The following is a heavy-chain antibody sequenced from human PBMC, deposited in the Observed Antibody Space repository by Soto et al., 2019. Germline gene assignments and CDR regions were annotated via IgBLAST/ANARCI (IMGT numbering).Heavy chain of an antibody. V-gene: IGHV3-23*01. CDR3: AKVGLAMADPYYFDY. CDR2: ISGRGGST. J-gene: IGHJ4*02. Sequence: EVQLLESGGGLLQPGRSLRLSCAASGFTFSSYAMSWVRQAPGKGLEWVSAISGRGGSTFYTDSVRGRFTISRDNSKNTLFLQMNSLRAEDTAVYYRAKVGLAMADPYYFDYWGQGTLVTVSS. D-gene: IGHD6-19*01. CDR1: GFTFSSYA.